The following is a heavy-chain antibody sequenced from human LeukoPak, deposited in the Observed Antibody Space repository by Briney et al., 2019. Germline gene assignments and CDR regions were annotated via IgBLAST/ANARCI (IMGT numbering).Heavy chain of an antibody. J-gene: IGHJ6*02. CDR3: AREYRGSGGSYLYYYYGMDV. CDR1: GGSISSGDYY. D-gene: IGHD2-15*01. V-gene: IGHV4-30-4*01. Sequence: KATETLSLTCTVSGGSISSGDYYWSWIRQPPGKGLEWIKHIYHNGCTYYNPSLKSQVTISVDTSKNQFSLKLSSVTAADTAVYYCAREYRGSGGSYLYYYYGMDVWGQGTTVTVSS. CDR2: IYHNGCT.